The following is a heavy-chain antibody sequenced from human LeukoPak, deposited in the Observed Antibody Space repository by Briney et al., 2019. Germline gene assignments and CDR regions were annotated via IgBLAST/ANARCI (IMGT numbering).Heavy chain of an antibody. V-gene: IGHV1-2*02. CDR3: ARDRGFYCSSASCYLFDN. D-gene: IGHD2-2*01. Sequence: ASVKVSCKASGYTFTGYYMHWVRQAPGQGLEWMGWINPNSGGTNYAQKFQGRVTMTRDTSISTAYMELSRLRSGDTAVYYCARDRGFYCSSASCYLFDNWGQGTLVTVSS. J-gene: IGHJ4*02. CDR1: GYTFTGYY. CDR2: INPNSGGT.